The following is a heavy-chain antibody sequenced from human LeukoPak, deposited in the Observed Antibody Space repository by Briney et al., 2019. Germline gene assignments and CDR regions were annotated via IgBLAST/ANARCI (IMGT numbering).Heavy chain of an antibody. J-gene: IGHJ3*02. V-gene: IGHV3-23*01. Sequence: GSLRLSCAASGFTFSSYGMSWVRQAPRKGLEWVSAISGSGGSTYYADSVKGRFTISRDNSKNTLYLQMNSLRAEDTAVYYCAKDLRNYCSGGSCYFESAFDIWGQGTMVTVSS. CDR3: AKDLRNYCSGGSCYFESAFDI. D-gene: IGHD2-15*01. CDR1: GFTFSSYG. CDR2: ISGSGGST.